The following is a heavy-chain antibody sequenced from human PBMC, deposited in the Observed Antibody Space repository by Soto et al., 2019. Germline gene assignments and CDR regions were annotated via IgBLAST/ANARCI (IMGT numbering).Heavy chain of an antibody. CDR3: ARVMPNVDSSGWYGLYYSFYYGMDV. Sequence: EVQLVESGGGLVKPGGSLRLSCAASGFTFSSYSMNWVRQAPGKGLEWVSSISSSSSYIYYADSVKGRFTISRDNAKNSLYLQMNSLRAEDTAVYYCARVMPNVDSSGWYGLYYSFYYGMDVWGQGTTVTVSS. V-gene: IGHV3-21*01. D-gene: IGHD6-19*01. J-gene: IGHJ6*02. CDR1: GFTFSSYS. CDR2: ISSSSSYI.